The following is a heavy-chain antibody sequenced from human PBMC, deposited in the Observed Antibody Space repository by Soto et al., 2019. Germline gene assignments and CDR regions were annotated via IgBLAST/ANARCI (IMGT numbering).Heavy chain of an antibody. V-gene: IGHV1-24*01. J-gene: IGHJ5*02. D-gene: IGHD4-17*01. CDR3: ATDLQTDYGDPHGRFDP. Sequence: SVKVSCKVSGYTLTELSMHWVRQAPGKGLEWMGGFDPEDGETIYAQKFQGRVTITEDTSTDTAYMELSSLRSEDTAVYYCATDLQTDYGDPHGRFDPWGQGTLVTVSS. CDR2: FDPEDGET. CDR1: GYTLTELS.